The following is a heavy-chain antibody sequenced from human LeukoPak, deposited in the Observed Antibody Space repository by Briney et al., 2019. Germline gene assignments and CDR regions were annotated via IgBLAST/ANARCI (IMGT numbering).Heavy chain of an antibody. CDR3: AKRPRDSSGYYLGAFDG. D-gene: IGHD3-22*01. CDR1: GFTFSTYA. CDR2: IGASGADT. J-gene: IGHJ3*01. V-gene: IGHV3-23*01. Sequence: GGSLRLSCTASGFTFSTYAMTWVRQAPGKGLDWVSAIGASGADTYYADSVKGRFTVSRDNSKNTLYLQMSSLRADDTAVYFCAKRPRDSSGYYLGAFDGWGQGTTVTV.